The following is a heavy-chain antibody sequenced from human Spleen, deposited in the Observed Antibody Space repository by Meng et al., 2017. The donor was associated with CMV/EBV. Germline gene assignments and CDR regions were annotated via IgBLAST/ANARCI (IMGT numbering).Heavy chain of an antibody. Sequence: GESLKISCAASGFTFSDARMNWVRQAPGKGLEWVSYISSSGSTIYYADSVKGRFTISRDNAKNSLYLQMNSLRAEDTAVYYCARAFICGGDCLPYDNLADYWGQGTLVTVSS. CDR2: ISSSGSTI. CDR3: ARAFICGGDCLPYDNLADY. CDR1: GFTFSDAR. J-gene: IGHJ4*02. V-gene: IGHV3-48*04. D-gene: IGHD2-21*01.